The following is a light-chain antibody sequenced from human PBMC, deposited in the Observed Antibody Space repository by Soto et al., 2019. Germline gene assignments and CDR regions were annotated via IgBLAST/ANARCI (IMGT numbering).Light chain of an antibody. Sequence: QSALTQPPSASGSPGQSVTISCTGTSSDIGAYIYVSWYQQHPDKAPKLMISEVSRRPSGVPERFSGSKSGNTASLTVSGPQADYEAHYNCSTYAGSNNFVFAPGTKLTVL. J-gene: IGLJ1*01. CDR1: SSDIGAYIY. V-gene: IGLV2-8*01. CDR2: EVS. CDR3: STYAGSNNFV.